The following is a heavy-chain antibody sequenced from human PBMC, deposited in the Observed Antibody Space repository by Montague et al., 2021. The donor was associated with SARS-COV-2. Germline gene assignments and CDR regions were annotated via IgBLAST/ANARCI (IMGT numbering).Heavy chain of an antibody. V-gene: IGHV4-31*03. J-gene: IGHJ4*02. D-gene: IGHD3-22*01. Sequence: TLSLTCTVSGGSISTVGYWSWIRQHPGKGLEWIGYIYYSGSTYYNPSLKSRVTISVDTSKNQFSLKLFSVTAADTAVYYCARGVVRKGYYDSSGYYILKQGPGCLDYWGQGSLVTVSS. CDR1: GGSISTVGY. CDR2: IYYSGST. CDR3: ARGVVRKGYYDSSGYYILKQGPGCLDY.